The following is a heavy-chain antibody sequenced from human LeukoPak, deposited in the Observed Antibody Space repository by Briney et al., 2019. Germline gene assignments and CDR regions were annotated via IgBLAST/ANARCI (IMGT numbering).Heavy chain of an antibody. CDR1: GFTFSSYA. Sequence: GGSLRLSCAASGFTFSSYAMSRVHQAPGKGLEWVSAISGSGGSTYYADSVKGRFTISRDNSKNTLYLQMNSLRAEDTAVYYCAKETLAVTSYFDYWGQGTLVTVSS. CDR2: ISGSGGST. J-gene: IGHJ4*02. CDR3: AKETLAVTSYFDY. V-gene: IGHV3-23*01. D-gene: IGHD4-17*01.